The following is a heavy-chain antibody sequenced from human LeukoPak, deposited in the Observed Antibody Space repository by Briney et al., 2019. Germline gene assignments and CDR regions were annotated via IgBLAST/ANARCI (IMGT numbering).Heavy chain of an antibody. CDR3: ARGVWGSRNFDL. V-gene: IGHV3-74*01. CDR2: IDSDGSAT. Sequence: GGSLRLSCTASGFTFSSYWIHWVRQAPGKGLVWVSRIDSDGSATNYADSARGRFTISRDNAKNTLYLQMNSLRVEDTAMYYCARGVWGSRNFDLWGRGTLVTVSS. CDR1: GFTFSSYW. D-gene: IGHD3-16*01. J-gene: IGHJ2*01.